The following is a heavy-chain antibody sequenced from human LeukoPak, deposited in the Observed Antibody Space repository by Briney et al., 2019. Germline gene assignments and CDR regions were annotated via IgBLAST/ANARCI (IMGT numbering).Heavy chain of an antibody. V-gene: IGHV3-23*01. Sequence: GSLRPSCAASGFSFSNYAMKWLRQAPRKGLERVSVITGSGGSTFSPDSVKGRFIISRDNSNSTLYLQMNSLRTEDTAVYYCAKGSDLWFGETWGQGVLVTVSS. CDR2: ITGSGGST. D-gene: IGHD3-10*01. CDR3: AKGSDLWFGET. J-gene: IGHJ4*02. CDR1: GFSFSNYA.